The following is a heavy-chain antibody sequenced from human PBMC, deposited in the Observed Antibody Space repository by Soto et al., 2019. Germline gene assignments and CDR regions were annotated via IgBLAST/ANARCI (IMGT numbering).Heavy chain of an antibody. Sequence: SLTCAVYGGSFSGYYWSWIRQPPGKGLEWIGEINHSGSTNYNPPLKSRVTISVDTSKNQFSLKLSSVTAADTAVYYCARFPRQWRYAFDYWGQGTLVTVSS. CDR1: GGSFSGYY. J-gene: IGHJ4*02. D-gene: IGHD2-15*01. V-gene: IGHV4-34*01. CDR2: INHSGST. CDR3: ARFPRQWRYAFDY.